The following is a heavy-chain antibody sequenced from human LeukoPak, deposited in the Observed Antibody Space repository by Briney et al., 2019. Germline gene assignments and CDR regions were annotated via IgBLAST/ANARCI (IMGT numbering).Heavy chain of an antibody. D-gene: IGHD3-16*01. Sequence: PGGSLRLSCAASGFTFSSYSMNWVRQAPGKGLEWVANIKQDGSEKYYVDSVKGRFTISRDNAKNSLYLQMNSLRAEDTAVYYCARDWYDYVWGSYSPYYFDYWGQGTLVTVSS. V-gene: IGHV3-7*01. J-gene: IGHJ4*02. CDR3: ARDWYDYVWGSYSPYYFDY. CDR2: IKQDGSEK. CDR1: GFTFSSYS.